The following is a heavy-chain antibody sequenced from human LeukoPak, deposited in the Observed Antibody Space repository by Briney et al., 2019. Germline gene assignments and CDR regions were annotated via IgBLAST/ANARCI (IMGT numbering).Heavy chain of an antibody. J-gene: IGHJ4*02. D-gene: IGHD4-23*01. CDR2: IIPIFGTA. Sequence: SVKVSCKASGGTFSSYAISWVRQAPGQGLEWMGGIIPIFGTANYAQKFEGRVTITTDESTSTAYMELSSLRAEDTAVYYCARSTMVVSSTFFDYWGQGTLGTV. CDR1: GGTFSSYA. V-gene: IGHV1-69*05. CDR3: ARSTMVVSSTFFDY.